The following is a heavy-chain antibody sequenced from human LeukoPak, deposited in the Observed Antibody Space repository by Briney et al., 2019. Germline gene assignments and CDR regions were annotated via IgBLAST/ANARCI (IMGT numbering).Heavy chain of an antibody. CDR3: ARGGTTPDY. Sequence: GGSLRLSCAASGFTFSSYEMNWVRQAPGKGLEWVSYISSSGSTKYYADSVKGRFTISRDNAKNSLYLQMNSLRAEDTAVYYCARGGTTPDYWGQGTLVTVSS. J-gene: IGHJ4*02. V-gene: IGHV3-48*03. CDR1: GFTFSSYE. CDR2: ISSSGSTK. D-gene: IGHD3-16*01.